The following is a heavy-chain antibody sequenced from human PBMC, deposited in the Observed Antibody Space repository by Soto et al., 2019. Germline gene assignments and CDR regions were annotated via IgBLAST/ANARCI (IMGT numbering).Heavy chain of an antibody. CDR2: VSYTGQT. J-gene: IGHJ4*02. V-gene: IGHV4-59*08. CDR1: GDTRTIHY. CDR3: AGHRLPGMMNNLDY. D-gene: IGHD5-12*01. Sequence: SGTLSLTCTVSGDTRTIHYWDSILRFPGKGLEDIGYVSYTGQTYYNPSLNRRVPISLHSSNNRFSLRLPSVTAADTAVYYCAGHRLPGMMNNLDYWGQGILVTVSS.